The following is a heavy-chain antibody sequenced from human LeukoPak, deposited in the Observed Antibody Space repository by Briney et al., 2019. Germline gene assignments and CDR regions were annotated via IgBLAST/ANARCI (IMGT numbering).Heavy chain of an antibody. CDR2: IYYSGDT. CDR1: GGSISSSSYY. J-gene: IGHJ6*03. Sequence: SETLSLTCTVSGGSISSSSYYWGWIRQPPGKGLEWIGSIYYSGDTYYNPSLNSRRVTISVDTSKNQFSLRLSSVTAADTAVYYCARHQWHYYYYMGVWGKGSTVTVSS. CDR3: ARHQWHYYYYMGV. V-gene: IGHV4-39*01. D-gene: IGHD6-19*01.